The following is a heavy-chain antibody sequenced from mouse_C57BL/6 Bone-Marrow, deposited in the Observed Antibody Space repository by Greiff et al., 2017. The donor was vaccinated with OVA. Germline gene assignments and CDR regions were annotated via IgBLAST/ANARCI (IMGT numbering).Heavy chain of an antibody. CDR1: GYTFTSYW. Sequence: QVQLQQPGAELVRPGSSVKLSCKASGYTFTSYWMDWVKQRPGQGLEWIGNIYPSDSETHYNQKFKDKATLTVDKSSSTAYMQLSSLTSEASAVCDCARGPERYFDVWGTGTTVTVSS. J-gene: IGHJ1*03. CDR2: IYPSDSET. CDR3: ARGPERYFDV. V-gene: IGHV1-61*01.